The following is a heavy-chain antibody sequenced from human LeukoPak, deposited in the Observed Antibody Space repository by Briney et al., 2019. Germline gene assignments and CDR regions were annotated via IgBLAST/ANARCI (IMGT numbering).Heavy chain of an antibody. CDR3: GRASRIRTLNP. Sequence: SETLSLTCAVYGGSFSGYYWSWIRQPPGKGLEWIGYIYYSGSTNYNPSLKSRVTISVDTSKNQFSLKLSSVTAADTAVYYCGRASRIRTLNPWGQGTLVTVSS. CDR1: GGSFSGYY. CDR2: IYYSGST. V-gene: IGHV4-59*01. J-gene: IGHJ5*02. D-gene: IGHD2-15*01.